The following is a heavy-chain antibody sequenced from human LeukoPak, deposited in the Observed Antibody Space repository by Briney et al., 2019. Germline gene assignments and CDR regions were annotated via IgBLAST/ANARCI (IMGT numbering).Heavy chain of an antibody. J-gene: IGHJ5*02. CDR3: ASSGTGTVWFDP. Sequence: ASVTVSCTASGYAFTSYYMHWVRQAPGQGLEWMGIINPSGGSTSYAQKFQGRVTMTRDTSTSTVYMELSSLRSEDTAVYYCASSGTGTVWFDPWGQGTLVTVSS. V-gene: IGHV1-46*01. CDR1: GYAFTSYY. CDR2: INPSGGST. D-gene: IGHD3-10*01.